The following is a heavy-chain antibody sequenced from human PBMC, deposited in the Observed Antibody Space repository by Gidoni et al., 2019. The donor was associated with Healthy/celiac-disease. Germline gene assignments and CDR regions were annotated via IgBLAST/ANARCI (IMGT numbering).Heavy chain of an antibody. J-gene: IGHJ3*02. CDR2: IYYSGST. CDR1: GGSISSSSYY. CDR3: ARLRRAITGDRAFDI. D-gene: IGHD7-27*01. V-gene: IGHV4-39*01. Sequence: QLQLQESGPGLVKPSETLSLTCTVSGGSISSSSYYWGWIRQPPGKGLEWIGSIYYSGSTYYNPSLKSRVTISVDTSKNQFSLKLSSVTAADTAVYYCARLRRAITGDRAFDIWGQGTMVTVSS.